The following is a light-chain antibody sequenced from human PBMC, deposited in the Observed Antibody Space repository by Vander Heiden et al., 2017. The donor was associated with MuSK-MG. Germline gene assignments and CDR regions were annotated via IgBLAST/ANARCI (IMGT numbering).Light chain of an antibody. Sequence: DIQMTQSPSSLSASVGDRVTITCRASQSISTHLNWYQQKPGKAPKLLSYAASSLQSGVPSGFSGSGSGTDFTLTISSLQPEDFATYYCQQSYSTPGTFGQGTKLEIK. CDR1: QSISTH. J-gene: IGKJ2*02. CDR3: QQSYSTPGT. V-gene: IGKV1-39*01. CDR2: AAS.